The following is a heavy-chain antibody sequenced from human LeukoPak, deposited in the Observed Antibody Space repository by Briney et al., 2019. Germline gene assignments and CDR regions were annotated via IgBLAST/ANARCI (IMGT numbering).Heavy chain of an antibody. CDR3: ARGIVVVPAAIYDAFDI. D-gene: IGHD2-2*01. J-gene: IGHJ3*02. CDR1: GYTFTSYA. CDR2: INTNTGNP. Sequence: ASVKVSCKASGYTFTSYAMNWVRQAPGQGLEWMGWINTNTGNPTYAQGFTGRFVFSLDTSVSTAYLQISSLKAEDTAVYYCARGIVVVPAAIYDAFDIWGQGTMVTVSS. V-gene: IGHV7-4-1*02.